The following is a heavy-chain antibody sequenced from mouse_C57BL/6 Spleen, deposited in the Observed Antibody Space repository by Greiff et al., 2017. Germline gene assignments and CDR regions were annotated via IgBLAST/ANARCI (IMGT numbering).Heavy chain of an antibody. CDR1: GYSFTDYN. Sequence: VQLQQSGPELVKPGASVKISCKASGYSFTDYNMNWVKQSNGKSLEWIGVINPNYGTTSYNQKFKGKAKLTVDQSSITAYMQLTSLTSENSAVYYCARLKSYYYAMDYWGQGTSVTVSS. CDR3: ARLKSYYYAMDY. J-gene: IGHJ4*01. V-gene: IGHV1-39*01. CDR2: INPNYGTT.